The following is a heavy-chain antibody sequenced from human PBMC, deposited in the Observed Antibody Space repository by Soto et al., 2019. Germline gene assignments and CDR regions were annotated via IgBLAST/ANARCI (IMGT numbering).Heavy chain of an antibody. CDR1: GGSISSGDYY. J-gene: IGHJ4*02. V-gene: IGHV4-30-4*01. D-gene: IGHD1-1*01. CDR2: IYYCGST. Sequence: SETLSLTCTVSGGSISSGDYYWSWIRQPPGKGLEWIGYIYYCGSTYYNPSLKSRVTISVDTSKNQFSLKLSSVTAADTAVYYCARSESKLEPYDYWGQGTLVTVSS. CDR3: ARSESKLEPYDY.